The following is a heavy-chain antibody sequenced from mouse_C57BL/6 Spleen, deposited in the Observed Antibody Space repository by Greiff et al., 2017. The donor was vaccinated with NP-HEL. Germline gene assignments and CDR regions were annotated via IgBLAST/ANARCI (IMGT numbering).Heavy chain of an antibody. CDR3: ARSPYYYGSSSAWFAY. V-gene: IGHV1-81*01. CDR1: GYTFTSYG. Sequence: VQRVESGAELARPGASVKLSCKASGYTFTSYGISWVKQRTGQGLEWIGEIYPRSGNTYYNEKFKGKATLTADKSSSTAYMELRSLTSEDSAVYFCARSPYYYGSSSAWFAYWGQGTLVTVSA. D-gene: IGHD1-1*01. CDR2: IYPRSGNT. J-gene: IGHJ3*01.